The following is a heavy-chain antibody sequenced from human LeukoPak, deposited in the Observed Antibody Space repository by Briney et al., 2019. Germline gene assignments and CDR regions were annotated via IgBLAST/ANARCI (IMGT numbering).Heavy chain of an antibody. CDR1: GFTFSSYS. CDR2: ISSSSSYI. V-gene: IGHV3-21*04. CDR3: AKAEGYDILTGLDY. Sequence: GGSLRLSCAASGFTFSSYSMNWVRQAPGKGLEWVSSISSSSSYIYYADSVKGRFTISRDNSKNTLYLQMNSLRTEGTAVYYCAKAEGYDILTGLDYWGQGTLVTVSS. D-gene: IGHD3-9*01. J-gene: IGHJ4*02.